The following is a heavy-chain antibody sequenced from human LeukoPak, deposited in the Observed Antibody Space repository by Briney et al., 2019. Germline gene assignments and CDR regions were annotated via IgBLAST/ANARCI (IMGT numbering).Heavy chain of an antibody. CDR2: IYHSGTT. J-gene: IGHJ4*02. CDR1: GGSISSSLW. CDR3: ARGCSSTSCYAPFDY. V-gene: IGHV4-4*02. D-gene: IGHD2-2*01. Sequence: PSGTLSLTCAVSGGSISSSLWWTWVRQPPGKGLEWIGEIYHSGTTNYNPSLKSRVTMSLDKSKNQFSLKLSSVTAADTAVYYCARGCSSTSCYAPFDYWGQGTLVTVSS.